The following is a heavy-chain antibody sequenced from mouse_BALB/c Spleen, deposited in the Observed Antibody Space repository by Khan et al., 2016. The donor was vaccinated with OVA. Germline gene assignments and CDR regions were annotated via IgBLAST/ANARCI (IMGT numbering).Heavy chain of an antibody. V-gene: IGHV3-1*02. D-gene: IGHD1-1*01. CDR3: VTTVVAMDY. CDR1: GYSITSGYI. CDR2: IHYSGST. J-gene: IGHJ4*01. Sequence: EVQLVESGPDLVKPSQSLSLTCTVSGYSITSGYIWYLIRQFPGNKLELMGFIHYSGSTNYTPSLNSRISITRDTSKNQFFLQLNSVTTEDTATYYCVTTVVAMDYWGQGTSVTVSS.